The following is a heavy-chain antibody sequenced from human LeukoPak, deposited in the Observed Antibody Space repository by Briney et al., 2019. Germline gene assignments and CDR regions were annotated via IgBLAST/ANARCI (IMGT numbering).Heavy chain of an antibody. Sequence: SETLSLTCAVYGGSFSGYYWSWIRQPPGKGLEWIGEINHSGSTNYNPSLKSRVTISVDTSKNQFSLKLSSVTAADTAVYYCARGRSRGYSYGPFDYWGQGTLVTVSS. CDR3: ARGRSRGYSYGPFDY. CDR2: INHSGST. V-gene: IGHV4-34*01. J-gene: IGHJ4*02. CDR1: GGSFSGYY. D-gene: IGHD5-18*01.